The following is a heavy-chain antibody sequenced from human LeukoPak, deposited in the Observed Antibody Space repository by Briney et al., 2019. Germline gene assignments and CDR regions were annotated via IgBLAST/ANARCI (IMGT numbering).Heavy chain of an antibody. CDR2: ISSSSSYI. CDR3: AGGIAVAGSSGWFDP. J-gene: IGHJ5*02. D-gene: IGHD6-19*01. CDR1: GFTVSDYY. Sequence: GGSLRLSCAASGFTVSDYYMSWVRQAPGKGLEWVSSISSSSSYIYYADSVKGRFTISRDNAKNSLYLQMNSLRAEDTAVYYCAGGIAVAGSSGWFDPWGQGTLVTVSS. V-gene: IGHV3-21*01.